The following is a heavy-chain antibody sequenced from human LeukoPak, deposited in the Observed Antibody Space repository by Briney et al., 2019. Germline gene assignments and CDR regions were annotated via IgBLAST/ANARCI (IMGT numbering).Heavy chain of an antibody. CDR2: IKEDGSEK. Sequence: GESLRLSCSASGFTFSTCWMSWVRQAPGKGLEWVANIKEDGSEKNYADSVKGLFTISRDNAKNSLYLQMNSLRAEDTAVYYCARGYTCGYWGQGTLVIVSS. J-gene: IGHJ4*02. CDR3: ARGYTCGY. CDR1: GFTFSTCW. V-gene: IGHV3-7*04. D-gene: IGHD5-18*01.